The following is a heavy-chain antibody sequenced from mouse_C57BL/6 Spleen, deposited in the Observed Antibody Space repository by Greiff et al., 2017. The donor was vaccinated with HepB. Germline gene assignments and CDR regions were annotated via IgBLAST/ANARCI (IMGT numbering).Heavy chain of an antibody. CDR2: IRNKANNHAT. J-gene: IGHJ4*01. Sequence: EVQVVESGGGLVQPGGSMKLSCAASGFTFSDAWMDWVRQSPEKGLEWVAEIRNKANNHATYYAESVKGRFTISRDDSKSSVYLQMNSLRAEDTSIYYCTRSPTVVEDYYAMDYWGQGTSVTVSS. D-gene: IGHD1-1*01. CDR3: TRSPTVVEDYYAMDY. CDR1: GFTFSDAW. V-gene: IGHV6-6*01.